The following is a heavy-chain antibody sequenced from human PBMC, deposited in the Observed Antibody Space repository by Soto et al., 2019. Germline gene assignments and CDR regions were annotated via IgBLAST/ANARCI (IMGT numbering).Heavy chain of an antibody. Sequence: QVQLVESGGGVVQPGRSLRLSCAASGFTFSSYGMHWVRQAPGKGLEWVAVISYDGSNKYYAASVKGRFTISRDNSKNTLYLQMNSLRAEDTAVYYCAKPTGTTSYYYYGMDVWGQGTTVTVSS. CDR1: GFTFSSYG. J-gene: IGHJ6*02. V-gene: IGHV3-30*18. D-gene: IGHD1-7*01. CDR3: AKPTGTTSYYYYGMDV. CDR2: ISYDGSNK.